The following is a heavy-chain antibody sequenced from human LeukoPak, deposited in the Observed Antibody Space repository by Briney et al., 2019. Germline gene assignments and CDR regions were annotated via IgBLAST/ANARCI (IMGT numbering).Heavy chain of an antibody. CDR3: TRDRGAMNDFDY. V-gene: IGHV3-30*01. CDR1: GFSFSSYA. CDR2: TSNHGNDG. Sequence: GGSLRLFCTDCGFSFSSYAMHWARQSTGKGLEWVAVTSNHGNDGFYADSVKGRFTISKDNSKKTLYLQMDSLRPEDTGVNYCTRDRGAMNDFDYWGQGTLVTVSS. J-gene: IGHJ4*02. D-gene: IGHD2-2*01.